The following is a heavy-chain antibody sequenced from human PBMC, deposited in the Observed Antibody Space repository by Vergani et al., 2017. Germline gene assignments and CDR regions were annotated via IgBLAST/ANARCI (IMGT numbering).Heavy chain of an antibody. CDR3: ARVRANFIDY. D-gene: IGHD3-10*01. J-gene: IGHJ4*02. V-gene: IGHV4-61*02. Sequence: QVQLQESGPGLVKPSQTLSLTCTVSGGSIRSGSYYWSGIRQPAGTGLEWIGRIYTSGSTNYSPSLMSRVTISVDTSKKQFSLKLGSVTAADTAVYYCARVRANFIDYWGQGTLVTVSS. CDR1: GGSIRSGSYY. CDR2: IYTSGST.